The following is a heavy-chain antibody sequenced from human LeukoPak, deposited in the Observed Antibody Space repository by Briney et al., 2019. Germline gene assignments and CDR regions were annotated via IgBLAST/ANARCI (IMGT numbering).Heavy chain of an antibody. J-gene: IGHJ4*02. CDR1: GFTFSSYA. V-gene: IGHV3-33*03. CDR3: AKSRIRGWYYFDY. CDR2: IWHDGSNR. D-gene: IGHD6-19*01. Sequence: GGSLRLSCAASGFTFSSYAMHWVRQAPGKGLEWVAVIWHDGSNRHYVDSVKGRFTISRDNPKSTLYLQMNSLGAEDTAVYYCAKSRIRGWYYFDYWGQGTLVTVSS.